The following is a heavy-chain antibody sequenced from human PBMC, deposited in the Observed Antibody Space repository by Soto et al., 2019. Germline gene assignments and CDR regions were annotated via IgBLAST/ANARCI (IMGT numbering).Heavy chain of an antibody. CDR3: ARQASYGHGGGGWLDP. CDR2: IGTLHDT. V-gene: IGHV3-13*01. J-gene: IGHJ5*02. D-gene: IGHD3-16*01. Sequence: EVQLVESGGGSVQPGGSLGLSCAASGFTFSASDMHWVRQTTGGGLEWVAAIGTLHDTYYPDSVKGRFTISRDNARNSLNLEMSRLRAGDTGVYYWARQASYGHGGGGWLDPWGQGTLVTVSS. CDR1: GFTFSASD.